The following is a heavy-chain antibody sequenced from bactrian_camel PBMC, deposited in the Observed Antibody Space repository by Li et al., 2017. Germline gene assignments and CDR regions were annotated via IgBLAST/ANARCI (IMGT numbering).Heavy chain of an antibody. Sequence: QLVESGGGLVQPGGSLRLSCAASGFTFSMYAMSWVRQAPGKGLEWVSAINSGGGNTYYADSVKGRFTISRDNAKNTVYLQLSSLKTEDMAMYYCTKGASPGTWYGPHFWGQGTQVTVS. CDR1: GFTFSMYA. V-gene: IGHV3S40*01. CDR3: TKGASPGTWYGPHF. CDR2: INSGGGNT. J-gene: IGHJ4*01. D-gene: IGHD7*01.